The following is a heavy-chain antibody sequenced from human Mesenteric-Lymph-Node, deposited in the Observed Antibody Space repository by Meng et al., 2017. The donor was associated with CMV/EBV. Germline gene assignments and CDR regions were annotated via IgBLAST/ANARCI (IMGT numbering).Heavy chain of an antibody. CDR2: INQSGST. CDR3: ASPPYDFWSGYYSHAFDI. D-gene: IGHD3-3*01. J-gene: IGHJ3*02. Sequence: GSLRLSCAVYGGSFSGYYWSWIRQPPGKGLEWIGEINQSGSTNYNPSLKSRVTISVDTSKNQFSLKLSYVAAADTAVYYCASPPYDFWSGYYSHAFDIWGQGTMVTVSS. V-gene: IGHV4-34*01. CDR1: GGSFSGYY.